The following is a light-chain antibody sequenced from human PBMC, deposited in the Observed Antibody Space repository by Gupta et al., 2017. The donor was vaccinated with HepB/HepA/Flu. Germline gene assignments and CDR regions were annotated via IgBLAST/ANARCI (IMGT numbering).Light chain of an antibody. J-gene: IGLJ2*01. Sequence: SYELTQPPSVSVSPGQTASITCSGDNLGDKYASWYQQKSGQSPVLVIYQDNKRPSGIPERFSGSNSGNTATLTISGTQAMDEADYYCQAWDSSTGGVVFGGGTKLTVL. CDR2: QDN. V-gene: IGLV3-1*01. CDR3: QAWDSSTGGVV. CDR1: NLGDKY.